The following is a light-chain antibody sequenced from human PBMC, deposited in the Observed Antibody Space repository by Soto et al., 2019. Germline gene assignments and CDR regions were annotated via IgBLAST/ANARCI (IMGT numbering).Light chain of an antibody. CDR2: GAS. V-gene: IGKV3D-15*01. Sequence: EIVMRQSPATLSVSPGERATLSCRASQSVSSNLAWYQQKPGQVPRLLIYGASTRATGIPARFSGSGSGTEFTLTISSLQSEDFAVYYCQQYNNWPFTFGPGTKVDIK. J-gene: IGKJ3*01. CDR1: QSVSSN. CDR3: QQYNNWPFT.